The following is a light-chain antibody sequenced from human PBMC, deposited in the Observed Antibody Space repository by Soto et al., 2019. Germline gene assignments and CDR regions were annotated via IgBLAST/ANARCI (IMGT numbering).Light chain of an antibody. Sequence: EIVLTQSPATLSLSPGERATLSCRASESVRSDLAWYQQKPGQAPRLLIYDASDRATGIPARFSGSGSGTDFTLTITSLEPDDFAVYYCQQRRNRPHTFGQGTKLEIK. CDR3: QQRRNRPHT. CDR2: DAS. CDR1: ESVRSD. V-gene: IGKV3-11*01. J-gene: IGKJ2*01.